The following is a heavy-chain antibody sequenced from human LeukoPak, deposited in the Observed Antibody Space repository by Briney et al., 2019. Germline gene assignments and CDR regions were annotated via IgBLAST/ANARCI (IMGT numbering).Heavy chain of an antibody. J-gene: IGHJ4*02. CDR2: IYYSGNT. CDR1: GGSIISSGNY. V-gene: IGHV4-39*01. CDR3: ARKFRERYFDH. Sequence: PSETLSLTCSVSGGSIISSGNYWACIRQAPGKGLEWIGDIYYSGNTYYNPSLKSRVTISVDTSKNQFSLKLTSVTAADTAVYYCARKFRERYFDHWGQGILVTVSS. D-gene: IGHD5-24*01.